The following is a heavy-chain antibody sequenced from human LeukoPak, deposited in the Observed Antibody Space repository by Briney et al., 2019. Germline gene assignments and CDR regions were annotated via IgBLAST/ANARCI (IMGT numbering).Heavy chain of an antibody. Sequence: GGSLRLSCAASGFTFSNYGMHWVRQAPGKVLEWVAVISYDGSNKYYADSVKGRFTISRDNSKNTLYLQMNSLRAEDTAVYYCAKELRYYYGMDVWGQGTTVTVSS. CDR3: AKELRYYYGMDV. CDR1: GFTFSNYG. V-gene: IGHV3-30*18. CDR2: ISYDGSNK. J-gene: IGHJ6*02.